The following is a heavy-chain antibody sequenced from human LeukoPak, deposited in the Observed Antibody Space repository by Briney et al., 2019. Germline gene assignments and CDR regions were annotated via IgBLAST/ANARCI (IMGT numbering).Heavy chain of an antibody. D-gene: IGHD2-15*01. CDR3: ASYCSGGSCVDY. J-gene: IGHJ4*02. Sequence: GGSLRLSCAASGFTFSSYSMNWVRQAPGKGLEWVSSISSSSSYIYYADSVKGRFTISRDNAKNSLYLQMNSLRAEDTAVYYCASYCSGGSCVDYWGQGTLVTVSS. CDR1: GFTFSSYS. CDR2: ISSSSSYI. V-gene: IGHV3-21*01.